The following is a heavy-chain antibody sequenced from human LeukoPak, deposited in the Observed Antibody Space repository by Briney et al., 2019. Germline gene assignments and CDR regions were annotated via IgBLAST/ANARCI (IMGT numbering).Heavy chain of an antibody. Sequence: SETLSLTCTVSGGSISSSSYYWGWIRQPPGKGLEWIGSIYYSGSTYYNPSLKSRVTISVDTSKNQFSLKLSSVTAADTAVYYCARESYDILTGYYQDYWGQGTLVTVSS. CDR2: IYYSGST. V-gene: IGHV4-39*07. CDR3: ARESYDILTGYYQDY. CDR1: GGSISSSSYY. J-gene: IGHJ4*02. D-gene: IGHD3-9*01.